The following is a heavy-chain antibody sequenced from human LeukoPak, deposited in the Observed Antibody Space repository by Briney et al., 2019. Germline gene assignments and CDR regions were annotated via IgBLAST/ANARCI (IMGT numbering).Heavy chain of an antibody. CDR3: ARTRYCSGGSCYSGMDV. CDR2: IPYDGSNK. V-gene: IGHV3-30*01. D-gene: IGHD2-15*01. J-gene: IGHJ6*04. Sequence: GGSLRLSCAASGFTFSSYAMHWVRQAPGKGLEWVAVIPYDGSNKYYADSVKGRFTISRDNSKNTLYLQMNSLRAEDTAVYYCARTRYCSGGSCYSGMDVWGKGTTVTVSS. CDR1: GFTFSSYA.